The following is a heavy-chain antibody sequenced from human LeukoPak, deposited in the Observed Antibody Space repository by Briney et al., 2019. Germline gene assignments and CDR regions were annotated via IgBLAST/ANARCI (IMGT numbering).Heavy chain of an antibody. CDR2: IYYSGST. CDR3: ARRRRIGRYSYGCLDY. V-gene: IGHV4-39*01. Sequence: SETLCLTCTVSGDSISSSSYYCGWIRQPPGKGLGWIGSIYYSGSTYYNPSLKSRVTISADTSKNPFSLKLSSVTAADTAVYYCARRRRIGRYSYGCLDYWGQGTLVTVSS. CDR1: GDSISSSSYY. D-gene: IGHD5-18*01. J-gene: IGHJ4*02.